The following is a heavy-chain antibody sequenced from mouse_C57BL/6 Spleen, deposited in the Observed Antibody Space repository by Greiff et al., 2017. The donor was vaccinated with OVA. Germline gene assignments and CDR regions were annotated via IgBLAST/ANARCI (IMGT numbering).Heavy chain of an antibody. CDR2: INPNNGGT. Sequence: VQLQQSGPELVKPGASVKISCKASGYTFTDYYMNWVKQSHGKSLEWIGDINPNNGGTSYNQKFKGKATLTVDKSSSTAYMELRSLTSEDSAVYYCALTGTGPDCWGQGTTLTVSS. J-gene: IGHJ2*01. CDR1: GYTFTDYY. CDR3: ALTGTGPDC. V-gene: IGHV1-26*01. D-gene: IGHD4-1*01.